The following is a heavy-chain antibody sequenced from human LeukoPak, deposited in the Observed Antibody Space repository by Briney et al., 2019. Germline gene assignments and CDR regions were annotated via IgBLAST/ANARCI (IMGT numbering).Heavy chain of an antibody. V-gene: IGHV3-21*01. CDR3: ARVTNYDILTGYLDY. D-gene: IGHD3-9*01. CDR2: ISSSSSYI. Sequence: PGGSLRLSFAASGFPFSSYSMNWVRPAPGKGLEWVSSISSSSSYIYYADSVKGRFTISRDNAKNSLYLQMNSLRAEDTAVYYCARVTNYDILTGYLDYWGQGTLVTVSS. CDR1: GFPFSSYS. J-gene: IGHJ4*02.